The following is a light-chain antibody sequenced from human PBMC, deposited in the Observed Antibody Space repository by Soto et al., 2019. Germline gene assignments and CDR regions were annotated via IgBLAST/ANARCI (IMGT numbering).Light chain of an antibody. CDR2: GAS. J-gene: IGKJ4*01. V-gene: IGKV3-20*01. CDR3: QQFGMSPFT. CDR1: SSVSNRD. Sequence: TVLTQSPGTLSLSPGERATLSCRARSSVSNRDLAWYQQKPGQAPRLLIYGASTRATGVPDRFGGSGSGTEFTLTISRLEPEDSAVYYCQQFGMSPFTFGGGTKVDI.